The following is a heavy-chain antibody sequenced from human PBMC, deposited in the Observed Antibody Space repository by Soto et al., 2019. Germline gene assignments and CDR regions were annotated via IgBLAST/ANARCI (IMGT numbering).Heavy chain of an antibody. D-gene: IGHD1-26*01. V-gene: IGHV1-18*01. CDR3: ASDGWSGSYGSY. CDR1: GYTFTSYG. J-gene: IGHJ4*02. Sequence: ASVRVSCKDSGYTFTSYGISWVRQAPGQGLEWMGWISAYNGNTNYAQKLQGRVTMTTDTSTSTAYMELRSLRSDDTAVYYCASDGWSGSYGSYWGQGTLVTVSS. CDR2: ISAYNGNT.